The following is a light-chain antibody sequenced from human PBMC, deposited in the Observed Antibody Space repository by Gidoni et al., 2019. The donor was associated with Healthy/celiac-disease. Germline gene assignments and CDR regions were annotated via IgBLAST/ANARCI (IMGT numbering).Light chain of an antibody. Sequence: QSALTQPASVSGSPGQSITISCTGTSSDDGGYNYVSWYQQHPGNAPKLMINEVSNRPSGVSDRFSGSKSGNTASLTSSGLQAEDEADYYCSSYTSSSTVFGGGTKLTVL. CDR1: SSDDGGYNY. CDR2: EVS. J-gene: IGLJ2*01. V-gene: IGLV2-14*01. CDR3: SSYTSSSTV.